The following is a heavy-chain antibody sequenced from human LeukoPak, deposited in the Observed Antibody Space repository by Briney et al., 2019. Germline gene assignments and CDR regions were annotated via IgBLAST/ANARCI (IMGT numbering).Heavy chain of an antibody. CDR2: ISSSSSFI. CDR3: ARVKSTATLDS. J-gene: IGHJ4*02. CDR1: GFTFISYN. D-gene: IGHD5-18*01. Sequence: GGSLRLSCAASGFTFISYNMNWVRQAPGKGLEWVSFISSSSSFIYYADSLKGRFTISRDNAENSLYLQMNSLRAEDTAVYYCARVKSTATLDSWGQGTLVTASS. V-gene: IGHV3-21*01.